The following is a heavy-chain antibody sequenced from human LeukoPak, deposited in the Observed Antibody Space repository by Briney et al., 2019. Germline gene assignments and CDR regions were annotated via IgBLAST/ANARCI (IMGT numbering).Heavy chain of an antibody. Sequence: GESLKISCEGSGFRFSTYWIGWVRQMPGKGLQWLGLIYPADSTTRDSPSFRGQVTMSVDTSTSTAYLQWSSLKTSDTAMYYCARGRTVTSYNWFDPWGQGTLVTVSS. D-gene: IGHD4-17*01. J-gene: IGHJ5*02. CDR2: IYPADSTT. CDR1: GFRFSTYW. V-gene: IGHV5-51*01. CDR3: ARGRTVTSYNWFDP.